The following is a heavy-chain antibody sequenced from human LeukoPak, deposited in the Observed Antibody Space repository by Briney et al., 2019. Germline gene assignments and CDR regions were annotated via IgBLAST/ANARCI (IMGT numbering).Heavy chain of an antibody. V-gene: IGHV3-23*01. CDR3: AKLKWNDALSAFDI. J-gene: IGHJ3*02. D-gene: IGHD1-20*01. CDR2: ISDSGGST. Sequence: PGGSLRLSCAASGFTFRSYVMSWVRQAPGKGLEWVSSISDSGGSTYHADSVKGRFTISRDNSKNTLYLQMNSLRAEDTAVYYCAKLKWNDALSAFDIWGQGTMVTVSS. CDR1: GFTFRSYV.